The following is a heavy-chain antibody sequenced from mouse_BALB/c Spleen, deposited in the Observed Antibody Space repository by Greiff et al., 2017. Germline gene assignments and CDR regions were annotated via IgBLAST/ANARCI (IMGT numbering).Heavy chain of an antibody. V-gene: IGHV5-12-2*01. J-gene: IGHJ4*01. CDR1: GFTFSSYT. D-gene: IGHD1-1*01. CDR2: ISNGGGST. CDR3: ARLNSSYYYGSSYDYAMDY. Sequence: EVHLVESGGGLVQPGGSLKLSCAASGFTFSSYTMSWVRQTPEKRLEWVAYISNGGGSTYYPDTVKGRFTISRDNAKNTLYLQMSSLKSEDTAMYYCARLNSSYYYGSSYDYAMDYWGQGTSVTVSS.